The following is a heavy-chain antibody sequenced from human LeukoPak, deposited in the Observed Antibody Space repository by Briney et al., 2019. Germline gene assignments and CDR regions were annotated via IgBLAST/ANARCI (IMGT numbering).Heavy chain of an antibody. J-gene: IGHJ4*02. CDR2: ITDSGGAN. CDR1: GFTFSNLA. CDR3: ARDHNWGFDY. D-gene: IGHD3-16*01. V-gene: IGHV3-48*02. Sequence: GGSLRLSCVASGFTFSNLAMGWVRQAPGKGLEWVSYITDSGGANYYADSVKGRFTISRDNAKNSLYLQVSSLRDEDTGIYYCARDHNWGFDYWGQGALVTVSS.